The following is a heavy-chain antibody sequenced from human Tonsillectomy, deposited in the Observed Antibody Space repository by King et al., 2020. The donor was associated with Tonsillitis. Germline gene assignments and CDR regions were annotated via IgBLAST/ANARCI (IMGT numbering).Heavy chain of an antibody. J-gene: IGHJ3*02. V-gene: IGHV1-2*04. CDR1: GYTFTGYY. Sequence: QLVQSGAEVKKPGASVKVSCKASGYTFTGYYMHWVRQAPGQGLEWMGWINPNSGGTNYAQKFQGWVTMTRDTSISTAYMELSRLRSDDTAVYYCAREPYYYDSSGPQAFDIWGHGTMVTVSS. CDR3: AREPYYYDSSGPQAFDI. D-gene: IGHD3-22*01. CDR2: INPNSGGT.